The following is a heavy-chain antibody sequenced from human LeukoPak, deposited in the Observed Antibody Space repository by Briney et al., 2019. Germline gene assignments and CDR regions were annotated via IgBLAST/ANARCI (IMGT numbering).Heavy chain of an antibody. CDR1: GYSISSGYY. CDR3: ARDQPYMGV. CDR2: IYHSGTT. J-gene: IGHJ6*03. V-gene: IGHV4-38-2*02. Sequence: PSETLSLTCTVSGYSISSGYYWVWIRQPPGKGLEWIGCIYHSGTTYYNPSLKSRITISVDTSKNQFSLKLSSVTAADTAMYYCARDQPYMGVWGKGTTVTVSS.